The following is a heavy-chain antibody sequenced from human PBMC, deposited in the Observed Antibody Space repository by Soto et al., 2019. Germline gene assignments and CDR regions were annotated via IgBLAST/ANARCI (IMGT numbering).Heavy chain of an antibody. CDR3: ARDGGYYGSGPYGMDV. D-gene: IGHD3-10*01. J-gene: IGHJ6*02. Sequence: EVQLVESGGGLVQPGGSLRLSCAASGFTFSSYWMHWVRQAPGKGLVWVSRINSDGSSTSYVDSVKGRFTISRDNAKNTLYLQMNSLRAEDTAVYYCARDGGYYGSGPYGMDVWGQGTTVTVSS. CDR2: INSDGSST. V-gene: IGHV3-74*01. CDR1: GFTFSSYW.